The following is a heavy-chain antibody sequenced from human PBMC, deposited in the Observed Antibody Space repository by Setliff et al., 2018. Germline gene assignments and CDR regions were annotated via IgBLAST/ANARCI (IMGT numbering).Heavy chain of an antibody. J-gene: IGHJ3*02. V-gene: IGHV1-46*03. CDR1: GYTLTNYY. Sequence: ASVKVSCKASGYTLTNYYMHWVRQAPGQGLEWMGIINPSGGLTRYAQRFQGRVTMTRDTSTSTVYMEVSSLRSEDTAVYYCARDRYYNSWSGTSITAPHDAFDIWGQGTMVTVSS. CDR2: INPSGGLT. D-gene: IGHD3-3*01. CDR3: ARDRYYNSWSGTSITAPHDAFDI.